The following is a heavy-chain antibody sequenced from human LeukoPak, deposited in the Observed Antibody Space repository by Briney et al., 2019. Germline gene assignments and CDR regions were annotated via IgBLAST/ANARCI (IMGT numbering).Heavy chain of an antibody. Sequence: GGSLRLSCAASGFTFSSYGMHWVRQAPGKGLEWVAFIRYDGSNKYYADSVKGRFTISRDNAKNSLYLQMDSLRADDTAVYYCARFAAGGSYYYYMDVWGKGTTVTVSS. CDR3: ARFAAGGSYYYYMDV. D-gene: IGHD3-10*01. CDR1: GFTFSSYG. J-gene: IGHJ6*03. CDR2: IRYDGSNK. V-gene: IGHV3-30*02.